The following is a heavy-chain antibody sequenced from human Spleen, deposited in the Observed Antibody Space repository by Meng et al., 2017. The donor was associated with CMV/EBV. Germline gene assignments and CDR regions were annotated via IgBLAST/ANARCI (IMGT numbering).Heavy chain of an antibody. CDR1: GFTFSSYS. CDR3: ATCSTTSCYTAYFDF. D-gene: IGHD2-2*02. Sequence: SGFTFSSYSMNWVRQAPGKGLEWVSAINWNGGSTGYADSVRGRFTISRDNAKNSLYLQMNSLRAEDTAFYYCATCSTTSCYTAYFDFWGQGTLVTVSS. J-gene: IGHJ4*02. CDR2: INWNGGST. V-gene: IGHV3-20*03.